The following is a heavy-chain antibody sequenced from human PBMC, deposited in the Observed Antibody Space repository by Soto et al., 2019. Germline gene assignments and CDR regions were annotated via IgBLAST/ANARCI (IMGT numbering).Heavy chain of an antibody. V-gene: IGHV5-51*01. J-gene: IGHJ3*02. CDR3: AIAIFGVVIPGAFHI. CDR2: IYPGDSDT. CDR1: GYTFSNFW. D-gene: IGHD3-3*01. Sequence: GESLKISCKGSGYTFSNFWIGWVRQMPWKGLEWMGIIYPGDSDTRYSPSFQGQVTISADKSISAAYLQWSSLKASDTAMYYCAIAIFGVVIPGAFHIWGQGTMVTVSS.